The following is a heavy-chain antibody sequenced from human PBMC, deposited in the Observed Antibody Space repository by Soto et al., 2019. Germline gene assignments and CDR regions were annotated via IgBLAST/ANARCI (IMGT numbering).Heavy chain of an antibody. D-gene: IGHD3-9*01. V-gene: IGHV3-30*18. CDR1: GFIFSSYG. CDR2: ISYDGSNK. J-gene: IGHJ4*02. Sequence: GGSLRLSCATSGFIFSSYGMHWVRQAPGKGLEWVAVISYDGSNKYYADSVKGRFTISRDDSKNTLYLQMNSLSAEDTAVYYCAKSEGYFDWLLSDYWGQGTLVTVSS. CDR3: AKSEGYFDWLLSDY.